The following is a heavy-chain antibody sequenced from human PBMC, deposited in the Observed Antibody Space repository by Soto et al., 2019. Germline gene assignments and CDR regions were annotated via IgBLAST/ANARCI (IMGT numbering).Heavy chain of an antibody. Sequence: GSLRLSCEASTFAFTFRNYGMHWVRLVPGKGLEWLAVISHDGDDQYYADSVKGRFTVSRDNVRNILYLQMNSLRSEDTALYSCEKDPVQKATFDHWGQGTLVTVSS. CDR2: ISHDGDDQ. CDR3: EKDPVQKATFDH. J-gene: IGHJ4*01. D-gene: IGHD1-1*01. V-gene: IGHV3-30*18. CDR1: TFAFTFRNYG.